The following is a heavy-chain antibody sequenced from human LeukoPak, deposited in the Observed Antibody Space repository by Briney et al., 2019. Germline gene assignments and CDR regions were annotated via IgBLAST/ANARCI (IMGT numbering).Heavy chain of an antibody. J-gene: IGHJ2*01. CDR2: ISGYNGNT. V-gene: IGHV1-18*04. CDR3: AREAREQWPLYWYFDL. D-gene: IGHD6-19*01. CDR1: GYTFSGYY. Sequence: GASVKVSCKASGYTFSGYYLHWVRQAPGQGLEWMGWISGYNGNTNYAQKLQGRVTMTTDTSTSTAYMEMRSLRSDDTAVYYCAREAREQWPLYWYFDLWGRGTLVTVSS.